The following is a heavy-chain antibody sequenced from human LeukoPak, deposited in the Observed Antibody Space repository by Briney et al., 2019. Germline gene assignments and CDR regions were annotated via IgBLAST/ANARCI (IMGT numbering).Heavy chain of an antibody. CDR2: IWDDGSNK. V-gene: IGHV3-33*01. Sequence: PGGSLRLSCAASGFTFSSYGMHWVRQAPGKGLEWVAVIWDDGSNKYYGDPVKGRFTISRDNSKNTLYLQMDSLRAEDTAVYYCTRVSYSSGWYPDYWGQGTLVTVSS. D-gene: IGHD6-19*01. CDR1: GFTFSSYG. CDR3: TRVSYSSGWYPDY. J-gene: IGHJ4*02.